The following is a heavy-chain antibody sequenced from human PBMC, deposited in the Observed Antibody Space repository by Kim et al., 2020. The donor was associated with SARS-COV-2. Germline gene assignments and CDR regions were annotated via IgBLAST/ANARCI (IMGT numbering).Heavy chain of an antibody. CDR1: GFTFSDSA. V-gene: IGHV3-73*01. D-gene: IGHD6-13*01. Sequence: GGSLRLSCAASGFTFSDSAMYWVRQASGKGLEWVGRIRSKANSYATAYDVSVKGRFIISRDDSKNTAYLQMNSLKTEDTVIYYCTRVPPYSNSWWDAFDIWGQGTMVTVSS. J-gene: IGHJ3*02. CDR3: TRVPPYSNSWWDAFDI. CDR2: IRSKANSYAT.